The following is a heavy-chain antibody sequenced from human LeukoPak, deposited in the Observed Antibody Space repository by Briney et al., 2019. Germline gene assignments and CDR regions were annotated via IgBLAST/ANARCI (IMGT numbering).Heavy chain of an antibody. J-gene: IGHJ4*02. CDR3: ARWESPYDSRDFDY. V-gene: IGHV3-30-3*01. CDR1: GFTFRSYA. D-gene: IGHD3-22*01. CDR2: ISYDGSNK. Sequence: GGSLRLSCAASGFTFRSYAMHWVRQAPGKGLEWVAVISYDGSNKYYADSVKGRFTISRDNSKNTLYLQMNSLRAEDTAVYYCARWESPYDSRDFDYWGQGTLVTVSS.